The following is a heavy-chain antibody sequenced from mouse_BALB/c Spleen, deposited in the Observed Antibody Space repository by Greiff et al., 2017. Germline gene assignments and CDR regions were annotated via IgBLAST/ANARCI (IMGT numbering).Heavy chain of an antibody. CDR1: GFTFSSYW. J-gene: IGHJ4*01. V-gene: IGHV6-3*01. CDR3: TAGGYYAMDY. D-gene: IGHD1-1*02. Sequence: EVHLVESGGGLVQPGGSMKLSCVASGFTFSSYWMSWVRQSPEKGLEWVAEIRLKSDNYATHYAESVKGKFTISRDDSKSRLYLQMNSLRAEDTGIYYCTAGGYYAMDYWGQGTSVTVSS. CDR2: IRLKSDNYAT.